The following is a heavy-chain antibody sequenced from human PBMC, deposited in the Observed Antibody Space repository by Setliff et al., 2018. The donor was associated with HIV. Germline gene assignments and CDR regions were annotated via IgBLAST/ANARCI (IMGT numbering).Heavy chain of an antibody. D-gene: IGHD2-21*02. V-gene: IGHV4-39*01. CDR1: GDSMMSRPDY. Sequence: PSETLSLPCTLSGDSMMSRPDYWGWIRQSPGKGLEWIGNIFYSGSIYSNPSLKSRINLSIDTSKNQFSLKLTSVTAADTAVYYCARFSVVVTAPGYWGRGTLVTVSS. CDR3: ARFSVVVTAPGY. J-gene: IGHJ4*02. CDR2: IFYSGSI.